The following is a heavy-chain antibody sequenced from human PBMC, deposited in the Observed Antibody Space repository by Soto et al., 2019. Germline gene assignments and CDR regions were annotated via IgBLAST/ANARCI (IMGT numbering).Heavy chain of an antibody. CDR2: IYYSGST. D-gene: IGHD3-9*01. V-gene: IGHV4-59*01. CDR1: GGSLSSYY. Sequence: SETLSLTCTVSGGSLSSYYWSWIRQPPGKGLEWIGYIYYSGSTNYNPSLKSRVTISVDTSKNQFSLKLSSVTAADTAVYYCASTNYDILTGYGYWGQGTLVTVSS. CDR3: ASTNYDILTGYGY. J-gene: IGHJ4*02.